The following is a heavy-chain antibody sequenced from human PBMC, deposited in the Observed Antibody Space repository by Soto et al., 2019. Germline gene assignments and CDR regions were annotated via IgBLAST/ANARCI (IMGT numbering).Heavy chain of an antibody. CDR3: ARDNGNYGAGSFAH. CDR2: LSGTGESA. V-gene: IGHV3-23*01. D-gene: IGHD3-10*01. CDR1: GFTFSSYA. Sequence: EVKLLESGGGLVQPGGCLRLSCAASGFTFSSYALRWVRQAPGKGLECVSALSGTGESADYANSVKGRFTNSRDDSNTTLYLVMSSVRVEDTAIYYCARDNGNYGAGSFAHWGQGTMVTVSS. J-gene: IGHJ4*02.